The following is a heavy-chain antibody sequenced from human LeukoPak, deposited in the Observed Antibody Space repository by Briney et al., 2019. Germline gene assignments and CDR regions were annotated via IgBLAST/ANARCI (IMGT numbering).Heavy chain of an antibody. CDR1: GYTFTGYY. Sequence: GASVKVSCKASGYTFTGYYMHWVRQAPGQGLEWMGWINPNSGGTNYAQKFQGRVTMTRDTSISTAYMELRSLRSDDTAVYYCARDSRSGYGDYYGMDVWGQGTTVTVSS. CDR3: ARDSRSGYGDYYGMDV. CDR2: INPNSGGT. V-gene: IGHV1-2*02. J-gene: IGHJ6*02. D-gene: IGHD3-3*01.